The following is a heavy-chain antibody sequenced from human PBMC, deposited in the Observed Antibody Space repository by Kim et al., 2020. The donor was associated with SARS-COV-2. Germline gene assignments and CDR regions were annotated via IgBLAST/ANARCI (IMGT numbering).Heavy chain of an antibody. CDR1: TFTLSNAW. J-gene: IGHJ3*02. CDR2: IKSKTDGGTT. CDR3: TPSAPGNNAFKI. Sequence: GGSLILSCAASTFTLSNAWMNWVRQSPEKGLEWIGRIKSKTDGGTTEYAPPVKDRFTISRDDSKNTLSLEMNSLKTEDTAVYYCTPSAPGNNAFKIWGQGTLVTVSS. V-gene: IGHV3-15*01.